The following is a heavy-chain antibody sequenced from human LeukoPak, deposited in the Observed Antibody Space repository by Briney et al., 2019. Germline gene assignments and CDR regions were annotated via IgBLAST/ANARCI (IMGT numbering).Heavy chain of an antibody. CDR3: ARHDSRPGSGPFDY. J-gene: IGHJ4*02. CDR1: GGSISSGGYY. Sequence: SQTLSLTCTVSGGSISSGGYYWSWIRQHPGKGLEWIGYIYYSGSTYYNPSLKSRVTISVDTSKNQFSLKLSSVTAADTAVYYCARHDSRPGSGPFDYWGQGTLVTVSS. D-gene: IGHD3-10*01. CDR2: IYYSGST. V-gene: IGHV4-31*03.